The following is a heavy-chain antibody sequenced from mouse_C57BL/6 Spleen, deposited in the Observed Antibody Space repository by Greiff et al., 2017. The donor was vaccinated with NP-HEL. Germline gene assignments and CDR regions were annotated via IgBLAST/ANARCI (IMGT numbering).Heavy chain of an antibody. CDR2: INPSNGGT. Sequence: QVQLQQSGTELVKPGASVKLSCKASGYTFTSYWMHWVKQRPGQGLEWIGNINPSNGGTNYNEKFKSKATLTVDKSSSTAYMQLSSLTSEDSAVYYCARWITTVGATNFDYWGQGTTLTVSA. V-gene: IGHV1-53*01. CDR1: GYTFTSYW. J-gene: IGHJ2*01. CDR3: ARWITTVGATNFDY. D-gene: IGHD1-1*01.